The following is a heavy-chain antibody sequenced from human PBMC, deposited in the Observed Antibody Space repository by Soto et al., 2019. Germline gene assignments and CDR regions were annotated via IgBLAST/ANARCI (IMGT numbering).Heavy chain of an antibody. J-gene: IGHJ6*02. D-gene: IGHD2-21*01. V-gene: IGHV5-10-1*01. CDR2: IDPSDSYT. Sequence: LGESLKISCKGSGYSFTSYWISWVRQMPGKGLEWMGRIDPSDSYTNYSPSFQGHVTISADKSISTAYLQWSSLKASDTAMYYCARLSAAPPLHYYYYGMDVWGQGTTVTVSS. CDR1: GYSFTSYW. CDR3: ARLSAAPPLHYYYYGMDV.